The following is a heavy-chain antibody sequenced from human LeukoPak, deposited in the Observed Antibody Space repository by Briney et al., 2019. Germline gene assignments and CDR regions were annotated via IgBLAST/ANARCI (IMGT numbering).Heavy chain of an antibody. Sequence: SETLSLTCAVSGGSTSSGGYSWSWIRQPPGKGLEWTGYIYHSGSTYYNPSLKSRVTISVDRSKNQFSLKLSSVTAADTAVYYCARVYGSGRRSGGNWFYPWGQGTLVTVSS. D-gene: IGHD3-10*01. J-gene: IGHJ5*02. CDR2: IYHSGST. CDR3: ARVYGSGRRSGGNWFYP. CDR1: GGSTSSGGYS. V-gene: IGHV4-30-2*01.